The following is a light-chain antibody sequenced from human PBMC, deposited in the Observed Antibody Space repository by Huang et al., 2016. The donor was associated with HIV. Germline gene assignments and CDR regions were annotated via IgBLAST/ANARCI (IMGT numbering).Light chain of an antibody. CDR1: QSVSGAY. CDR3: QQYGSSPT. CDR2: GAS. V-gene: IGKV3-20*01. Sequence: EIVLTQSPGTLSVSPGERATLSCRASQSVSGAYLAWYQQRPGQAPRLLIDGASSRATGIPDFTLTIRRLQSEDFAVYYCQQYGSSPTFGQGTKVDIK. J-gene: IGKJ1*01.